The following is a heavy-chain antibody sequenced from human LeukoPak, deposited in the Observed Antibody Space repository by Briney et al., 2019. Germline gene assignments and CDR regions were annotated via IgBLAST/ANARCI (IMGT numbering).Heavy chain of an antibody. J-gene: IGHJ4*02. CDR3: ARDYSRSQNYFDF. Sequence: PSETLSLTCTVSGGSISSGGYYWSWIRQHPGKGLEWIGYIYYSGSTYYNPSLKSRVTISVDTSKNQFSLKLSSVTAADTAVYYCARDYSRSQNYFDFWGQGTLVSVSS. V-gene: IGHV4-31*03. CDR1: GGSISSGGYY. D-gene: IGHD5-18*01. CDR2: IYYSGST.